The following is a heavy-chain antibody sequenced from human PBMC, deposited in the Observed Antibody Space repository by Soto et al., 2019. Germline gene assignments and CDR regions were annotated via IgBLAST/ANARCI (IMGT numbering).Heavy chain of an antibody. CDR1: GFTFSSYA. V-gene: IGHV3-33*01. D-gene: IGHD3-16*01. CDR3: ARDRRITLTPEPFDI. J-gene: IGHJ3*02. CDR2: IWSDGTNK. Sequence: GSLRLSCAASGFTFSSYAMHWVRQSPGKGLEWMAVIWSDGTNKYYADSVKGRFTISRDNSKNMLYLQMNSLRAEATGVYYCARDRRITLTPEPFDIWGQGTMVTVSS.